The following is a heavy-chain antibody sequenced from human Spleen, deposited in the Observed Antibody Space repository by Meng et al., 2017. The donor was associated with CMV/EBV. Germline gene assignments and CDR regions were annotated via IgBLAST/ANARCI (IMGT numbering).Heavy chain of an antibody. Sequence: GESLKISCAASGFSSRNAWMSWVRQAPGKGLEWVGRIKSKTDGGTTDYAAPVKGRFTISRDDSKNTLYLQMNSLKTEDTAVYYCTTDPETTIFGVVTPDYWGQGTLVTVSS. D-gene: IGHD3-3*01. CDR2: IKSKTDGGTT. J-gene: IGHJ4*02. CDR3: TTDPETTIFGVVTPDY. CDR1: GFSSRNAW. V-gene: IGHV3-15*01.